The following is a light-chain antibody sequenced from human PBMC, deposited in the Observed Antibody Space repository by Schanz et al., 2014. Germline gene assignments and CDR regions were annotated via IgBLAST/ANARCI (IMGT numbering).Light chain of an antibody. CDR3: QSYDSSLSAFFV. CDR2: GND. V-gene: IGLV1-40*01. CDR1: SSNIGAGYD. Sequence: QSVLTQPPSVSGAPGQRVTISCTGRSSNIGAGYDVHWYQQVPGTAPKLLIYGNDNRPSGVPDRFSGSKSGTSASLAITGLQADDEADYYCQSYDSSLSAFFVFGTGTKVTVL. J-gene: IGLJ1*01.